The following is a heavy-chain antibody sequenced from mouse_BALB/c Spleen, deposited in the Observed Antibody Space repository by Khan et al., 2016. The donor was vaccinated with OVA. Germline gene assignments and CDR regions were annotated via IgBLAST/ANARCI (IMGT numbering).Heavy chain of an antibody. J-gene: IGHJ2*02. CDR3: ARVYGGDFDY. CDR1: GYSITSDYA. V-gene: IGHV3-2*02. D-gene: IGHD1-1*01. CDR2: ISYSGNT. Sequence: ESGPGLVKPSQSLSLTCTVTGYSITSDYAWNWIRQFPGNKLEWMGFISYSGNTKYNPSLKSRFSITREPSKNQFFLQLNSVTTEDTATYYCARVYGGDFDYWGQGTSLTVSS.